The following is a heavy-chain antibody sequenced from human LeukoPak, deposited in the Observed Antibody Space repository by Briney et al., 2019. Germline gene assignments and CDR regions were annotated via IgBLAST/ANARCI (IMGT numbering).Heavy chain of an antibody. CDR1: GFTFSSYA. J-gene: IGHJ4*02. CDR2: ISYDGSNK. D-gene: IGHD6-19*01. Sequence: GGSLRPSCAASGFTFSSYAMHWVRQAPGKGLEWVAVISYDGSNKYYADSVEGRFTISRDNSKNTLYLQMNSLRAEDTAVYYCARALAVAGSVSGDYWGQGTLVTVSS. V-gene: IGHV3-30-3*01. CDR3: ARALAVAGSVSGDY.